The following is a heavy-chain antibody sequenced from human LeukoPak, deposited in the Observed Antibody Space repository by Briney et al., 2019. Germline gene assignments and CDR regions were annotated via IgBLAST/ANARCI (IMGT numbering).Heavy chain of an antibody. J-gene: IGHJ4*02. D-gene: IGHD3-10*01. CDR2: IYYSGST. Sequence: SETLSLTCTVSGGSISSSSYYWGWIRQPPGKGLGWIGSIYYSGSTYYNPSLKSRVTISVDTSKNQFSLKLSSVTAADTAVYYCARRGAMVRGVIRGYFDYWGQGTLVTVSS. V-gene: IGHV4-39*01. CDR1: GGSISSSSYY. CDR3: ARRGAMVRGVIRGYFDY.